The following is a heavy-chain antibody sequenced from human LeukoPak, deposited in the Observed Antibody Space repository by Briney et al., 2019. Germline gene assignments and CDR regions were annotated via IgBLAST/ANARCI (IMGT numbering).Heavy chain of an antibody. Sequence: GGSLRLSCAASGFTFDDYDMSWVRHAPGKGLEWVSGINWNGGSTGYADSVKGRFTSSRDNARNSLYLQMNSLRAEDTALYYCARIAMAGIGDGFDIWGQGTMVTVSS. V-gene: IGHV3-20*04. CDR3: ARIAMAGIGDGFDI. J-gene: IGHJ3*02. D-gene: IGHD6-19*01. CDR2: INWNGGST. CDR1: GFTFDDYD.